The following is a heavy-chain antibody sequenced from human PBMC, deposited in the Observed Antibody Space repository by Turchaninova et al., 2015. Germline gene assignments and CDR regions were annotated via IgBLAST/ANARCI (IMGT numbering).Heavy chain of an antibody. V-gene: IGHV5-51*01. D-gene: IGHD5-12*01. Sequence: EVQLVKSGDTVKKPGESPNISCCGCGYSFTSYWIRRGRQVPGKGLEWMGIIYPGDSDTRYSPSFQGQVTISVDKSISTAYLQWSSLKASDTAMYYCARQDGGGLYYFENWGQGTLVTVSS. J-gene: IGHJ4*02. CDR2: IYPGDSDT. CDR3: ARQDGGGLYYFEN. CDR1: GYSFTSYW.